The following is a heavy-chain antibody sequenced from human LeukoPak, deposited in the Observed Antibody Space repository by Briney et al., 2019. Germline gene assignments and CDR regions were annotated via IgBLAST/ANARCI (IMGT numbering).Heavy chain of an antibody. D-gene: IGHD6-19*01. V-gene: IGHV3-11*01. Sequence: PGGSLRLSCAASGFTVSSNYMRWVRQAPGKGLEWVSYISSSGSTIYYADSVKGRFTISRDNAKNSLYLQMNSLRAEDTAVYYCARGIAVAGDDAFDIWGQGTMVTVSS. CDR1: GFTVSSNY. CDR3: ARGIAVAGDDAFDI. J-gene: IGHJ3*02. CDR2: ISSSGSTI.